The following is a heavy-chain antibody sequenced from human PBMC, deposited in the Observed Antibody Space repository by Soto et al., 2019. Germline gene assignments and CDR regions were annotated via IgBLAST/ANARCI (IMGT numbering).Heavy chain of an antibody. D-gene: IGHD3-9*01. CDR3: ARDNVLRYFDWYPYYYYGMDV. V-gene: IGHV4-34*01. CDR1: GGSFSGYY. Sequence: SETLSLTCAVYGGSFSGYYWSWIRQPPGKGLEWIGEINHSGSTNYNPSLKSRVTISVDTSKNQFSLKLSSVTAADTAVYYCARDNVLRYFDWYPYYYYGMDVWGQGTTVT. CDR2: INHSGST. J-gene: IGHJ6*02.